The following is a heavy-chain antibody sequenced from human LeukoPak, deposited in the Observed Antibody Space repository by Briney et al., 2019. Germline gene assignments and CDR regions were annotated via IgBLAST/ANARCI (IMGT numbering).Heavy chain of an antibody. Sequence: SVKVSCKASGGTFSSYAISWVRQAPGQGLEWMGGIIPIFGTANYAQKFQGRVTITTDESTSTAYMELSSLRSEDTAVYYCAREPSGATSGPFDYWGQGTLVTVSS. CDR1: GGTFSSYA. J-gene: IGHJ4*02. CDR3: AREPSGATSGPFDY. D-gene: IGHD1-26*01. CDR2: IIPIFGTA. V-gene: IGHV1-69*05.